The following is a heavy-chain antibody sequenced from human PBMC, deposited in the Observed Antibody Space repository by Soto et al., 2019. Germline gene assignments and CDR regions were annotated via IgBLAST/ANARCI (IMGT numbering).Heavy chain of an antibody. Sequence: GGSLRLSCIPSGFTFGDYAMSWFRQAPGKGLEWVGFIRSKVYGGTTEYAASVKGRFTISRDDSISIAYLQMNSLKTEDTAVFYCTSTIFGVVIPGGYYYGMDVWGQGT. J-gene: IGHJ6*02. CDR2: IRSKVYGGTT. CDR3: TSTIFGVVIPGGYYYGMDV. V-gene: IGHV3-49*03. CDR1: GFTFGDYA. D-gene: IGHD3-3*01.